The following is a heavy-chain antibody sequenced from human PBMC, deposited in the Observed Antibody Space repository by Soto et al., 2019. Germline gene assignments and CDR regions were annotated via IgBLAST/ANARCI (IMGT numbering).Heavy chain of an antibody. CDR3: EVTNGY. CDR2: VSPENKNA. CDR1: GYTFTEYD. Sequence: GASVKVSCKTSGYTFTEYDINWVRQAPGQGPEYMGWVSPENKNAGYAPQFRGRVSMTTDTTISTAYLEVTNLTYEDTAVYYCEVTNGYWGQGTMVTVSS. D-gene: IGHD2-21*02. V-gene: IGHV1-8*01. J-gene: IGHJ4*02.